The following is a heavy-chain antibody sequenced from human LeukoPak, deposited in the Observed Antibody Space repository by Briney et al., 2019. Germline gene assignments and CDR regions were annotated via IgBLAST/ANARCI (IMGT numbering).Heavy chain of an antibody. V-gene: IGHV1-69*13. CDR1: GGTFSSYA. CDR2: IIPIFGTA. J-gene: IGHJ5*02. D-gene: IGHD2-21*01. Sequence: GASVKVSCKASGGTFSSYAISWVRHTPGQGLEWMGGIIPIFGTANYAHKFPGRVTITVDESTSAAFVELSSLRSEDTAVYYCARGQFSCGGDCPTYNWFDPWGQGTLVTVSS. CDR3: ARGQFSCGGDCPTYNWFDP.